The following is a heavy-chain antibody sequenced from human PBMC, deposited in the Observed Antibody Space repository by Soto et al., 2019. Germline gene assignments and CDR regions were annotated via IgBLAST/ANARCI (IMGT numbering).Heavy chain of an antibody. CDR3: ARKASPNSRVRYTVLVRGFDP. D-gene: IGHD6-19*01. CDR2: ISYSGST. V-gene: IGHV4-31*03. CDR1: GGSINSGDYY. Sequence: QVQLQESGPGLVKPSQTLSLTCTVSGGSINSGDYYWSWVRQLPAEGLEWIGFISYSGSTYYNPSLASRVTISQDTSKNQYPLELNSATAAASAVYYCARKASPNSRVRYTVLVRGFDPCGQGTLVTV. J-gene: IGHJ5*02.